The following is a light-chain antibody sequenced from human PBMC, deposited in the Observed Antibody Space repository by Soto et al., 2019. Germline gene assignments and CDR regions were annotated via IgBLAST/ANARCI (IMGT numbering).Light chain of an antibody. Sequence: IVMTQSPATLSVSPGEKDTLSCRASQSVSSNLAWYQQKPGQAPRLLIYGASTRAIGIPSRFSGSGSGTEFTLTISRLQSEDFAVYYCQQYNNWPPWTFGQGTKVDVK. V-gene: IGKV3-15*01. CDR2: GAS. CDR3: QQYNNWPPWT. CDR1: QSVSSN. J-gene: IGKJ1*01.